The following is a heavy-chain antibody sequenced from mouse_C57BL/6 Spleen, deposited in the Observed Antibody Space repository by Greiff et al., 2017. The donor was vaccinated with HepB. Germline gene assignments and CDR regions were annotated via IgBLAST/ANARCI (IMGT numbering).Heavy chain of an antibody. J-gene: IGHJ1*03. V-gene: IGHV1-80*01. CDR2: IYPGDGDT. D-gene: IGHD1-1*01. CDR1: GYAFSSYW. CDR3: AGGGDYYGSSYWYFDV. Sequence: VQLQQSGAELVKPGASVKISCKASGYAFSSYWMNWVKQRPGKGLEWIGQIYPGDGDTNYNGKFKGKATLTADKSSSTAYMQLSSLTSEDSAVYFVAGGGDYYGSSYWYFDVWGTGTTVTVSS.